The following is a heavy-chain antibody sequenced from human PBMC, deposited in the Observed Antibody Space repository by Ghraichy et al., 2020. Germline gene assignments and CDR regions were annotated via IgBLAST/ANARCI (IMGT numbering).Heavy chain of an antibody. Sequence: GGSLRLSCAASGFTFSSCSMNWVRQAPGKGLEWVSSISSSSSYIYHADSVKGRFAISRDNAKSSLYLQMNSLRAEDTAVYYCASDYSYGPSLWGQGTLVTVSS. CDR1: GFTFSSCS. D-gene: IGHD5-18*01. V-gene: IGHV3-21*01. CDR2: ISSSSSYI. J-gene: IGHJ4*02. CDR3: ASDYSYGPSL.